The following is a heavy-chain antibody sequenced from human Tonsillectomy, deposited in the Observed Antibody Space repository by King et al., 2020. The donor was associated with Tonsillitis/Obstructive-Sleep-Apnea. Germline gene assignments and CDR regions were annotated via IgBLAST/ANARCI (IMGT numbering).Heavy chain of an antibody. CDR2: ISWNSGSI. Sequence: VQLVESGGGLVQPGRSLRLSCAASGFTFDDYAMYWVRQAPGKGLEWVSGISWNSGSIGYADSVKGRFTISRDNAKNSLYLQMNSLRAEDTALYYCAKATITGTAAFDIWGQGTMVPVSS. CDR1: GFTFDDYA. CDR3: AKATITGTAAFDI. D-gene: IGHD1-20*01. J-gene: IGHJ3*02. V-gene: IGHV3-9*01.